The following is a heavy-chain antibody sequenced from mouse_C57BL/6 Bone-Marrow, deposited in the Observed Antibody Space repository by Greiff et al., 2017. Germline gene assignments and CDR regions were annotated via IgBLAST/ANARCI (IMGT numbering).Heavy chain of an antibody. CDR3: GAYDDDGFAY. Sequence: VQLQQSGAELVKPGASVKMSCKASGYTFPSYWITWVKQRPGQGLEWIGDIYPGSGSTNYNEKFKSKATLTVDTSSRTAYMQLSSLTSEDSAVYYCGAYDDDGFAYWGQGTLVTVSA. CDR1: GYTFPSYW. CDR2: IYPGSGST. D-gene: IGHD2-4*01. V-gene: IGHV1-55*01. J-gene: IGHJ3*01.